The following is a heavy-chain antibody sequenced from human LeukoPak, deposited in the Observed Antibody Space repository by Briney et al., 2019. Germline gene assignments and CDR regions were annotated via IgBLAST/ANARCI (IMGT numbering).Heavy chain of an antibody. CDR3: AKSPTVAPGGYYYYYGMDV. CDR2: ISGSGGST. J-gene: IGHJ6*02. V-gene: IGHV3-23*01. D-gene: IGHD4-11*01. Sequence: PGGSLRLSCAASGFIFSSYAMSWVRQAPGKGLEWVSAISGSGGSTYYADSVKGRFTISRDNSKNTLYLQMNSLRAEDTAVYYCAKSPTVAPGGYYYYYGMDVWGQGTTVTVSS. CDR1: GFIFSSYA.